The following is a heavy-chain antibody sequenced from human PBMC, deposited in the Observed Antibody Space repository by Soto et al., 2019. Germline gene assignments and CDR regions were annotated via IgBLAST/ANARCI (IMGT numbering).Heavy chain of an antibody. CDR1: GGSFTSNNW. CDR2: IYRTGST. J-gene: IGHJ4*02. V-gene: IGHV4-4*02. CDR3: AREQYNWKI. Sequence: SETLSLTCAVSGGSFTSNNWWTWVRQPPGQGLEWIGEIYRTGSTNYSPSLKSRVTISEDASKNQVSLRLTSVTAADTAVYFCAREQYNWKIWGQGTLVTVSS. D-gene: IGHD1-20*01.